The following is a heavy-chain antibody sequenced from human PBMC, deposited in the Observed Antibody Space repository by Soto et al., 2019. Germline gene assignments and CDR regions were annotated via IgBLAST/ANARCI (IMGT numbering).Heavy chain of an antibody. CDR3: ARDRYYDSSGY. V-gene: IGHV3-21*01. J-gene: IGHJ4*02. Sequence: GGSLRLCCAASGFIFSDYTMNWVRQAPGKGLEWVSCISSSSTYISYADSVRGRFTISRDNSKNTLYLQMNSLRAEDTAVYYCARDRYYDSSGYWGQGTLVTVSS. CDR1: GFIFSDYT. CDR2: ISSSSTYI. D-gene: IGHD3-22*01.